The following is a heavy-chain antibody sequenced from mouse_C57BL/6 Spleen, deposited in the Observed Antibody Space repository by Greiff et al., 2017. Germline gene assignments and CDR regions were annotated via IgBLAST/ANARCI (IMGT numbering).Heavy chain of an antibody. CDR1: GFTFSDAW. CDR3: TRSSNYGWFAY. Sequence: EVNVVESGGGLVQPGGSMKLSCAASGFTFSDAWMDWVRQSPEKGLEWVAEIRNKANNHATYYAESVKGRFTISRDDSKSSVYLQMNSLRAEDTGIYYCTRSSNYGWFAYWGQGTLVTVSA. D-gene: IGHD2-5*01. CDR2: IRNKANNHAT. V-gene: IGHV6-6*01. J-gene: IGHJ3*01.